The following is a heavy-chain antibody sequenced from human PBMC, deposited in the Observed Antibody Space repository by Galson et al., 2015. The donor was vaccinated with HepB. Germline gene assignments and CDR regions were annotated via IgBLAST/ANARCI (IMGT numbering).Heavy chain of an antibody. V-gene: IGHV3-30*03. CDR2: ISSDGRDK. Sequence: SLRLSCAASGFIFSTYGMHWVRQAPGKGLEWVAVISSDGRDKYYADSVKGRFSIFRDNSKNTLYLQMNGLRAEDSAVYYCARSDLLDQWGQGTLVTVSS. CDR1: GFIFSTYG. D-gene: IGHD3-10*01. J-gene: IGHJ4*02. CDR3: ARSDLLDQ.